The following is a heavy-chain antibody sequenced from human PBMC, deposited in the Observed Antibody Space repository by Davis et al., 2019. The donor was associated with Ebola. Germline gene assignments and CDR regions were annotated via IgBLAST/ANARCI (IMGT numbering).Heavy chain of an antibody. CDR2: INHSGST. V-gene: IGHV4-34*01. CDR3: ARAARTTVGWFDP. J-gene: IGHJ5*02. D-gene: IGHD6-6*01. Sequence: SETLSLTCAVYGGSFSGYYWSWIRQPPGKGLEWIGEINHSGSTNYNPSLKSRVTISMDTSKNQFSLKLNSVTSSDTAVYYCARAARTTVGWFDPWGQGTLVTVSS. CDR1: GGSFSGYY.